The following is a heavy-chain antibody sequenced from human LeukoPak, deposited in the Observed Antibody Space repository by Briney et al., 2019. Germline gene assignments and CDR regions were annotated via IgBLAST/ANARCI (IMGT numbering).Heavy chain of an antibody. CDR3: ARALGSPLDY. CDR2: INSDGSST. V-gene: IGHV3-74*01. CDR1: GFTFSSNW. J-gene: IGHJ4*02. D-gene: IGHD1-26*01. Sequence: GGSLRLSCAASGFTFSSNWLHWVRQAPGKGMVWVSRINSDGSSTNYADSVKGRFTISRDNAKNTLYLQMNSLRAEDTAVYYCARALGSPLDYWGQGTLVTVSS.